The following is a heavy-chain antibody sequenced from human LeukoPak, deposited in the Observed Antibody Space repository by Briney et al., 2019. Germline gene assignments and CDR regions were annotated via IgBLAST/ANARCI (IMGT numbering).Heavy chain of an antibody. D-gene: IGHD3-16*01. J-gene: IGHJ4*02. CDR2: ISGSGTTI. CDR3: VSAYGGPLDY. V-gene: IGHV3-48*03. CDR1: GFTFSSYE. Sequence: GGSLRLSCAASGFTFSSYEMNWVRQVPGKGLEWASYISGSGTTIYYADSVKGRFTISRDNAKNSLYLQMNSLRAEDTAVYYCVSAYGGPLDYWGQGTLVTVSS.